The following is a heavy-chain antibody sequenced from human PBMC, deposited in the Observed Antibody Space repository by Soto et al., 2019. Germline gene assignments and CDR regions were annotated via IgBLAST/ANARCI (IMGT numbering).Heavy chain of an antibody. CDR3: AKGKIEYSSSWYSGFDY. CDR1: GFTFRSYA. CDR2: ISGSGGST. J-gene: IGHJ4*02. Sequence: EVQLLESGGGLVQPGGSLRLSCAASGFTFRSYAMSWVRQAPGKGLEWVSAISGSGGSTYYADSVKGRFTISRDNSKNTLYLQRNSLRADDTAVYYCAKGKIEYSSSWYSGFDYWGQGTLVTVSS. D-gene: IGHD6-13*01. V-gene: IGHV3-23*01.